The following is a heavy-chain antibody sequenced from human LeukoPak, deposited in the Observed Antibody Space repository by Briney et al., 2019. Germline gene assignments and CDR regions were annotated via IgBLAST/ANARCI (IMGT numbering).Heavy chain of an antibody. D-gene: IGHD3-10*01. CDR1: GGAIASGGYS. V-gene: IGHV4-30-2*06. CDR3: ARSRQASGLLSS. J-gene: IGHJ5*02. CDR2: IYDRGPA. Sequence: PSETLSLTCTASGGAIASGGYSWNWIRQSPGKGLEWIGCIYDRGPAYYNPSLKSRFTISVDRPKNQFFLNVTSLTAADTAVYYCARSRQASGLLSSWGQGTPVVVSS.